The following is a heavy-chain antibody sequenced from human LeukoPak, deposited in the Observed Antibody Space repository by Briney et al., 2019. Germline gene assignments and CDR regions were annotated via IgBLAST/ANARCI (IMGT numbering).Heavy chain of an antibody. CDR1: GFSFSTYA. CDR2: ISGSGIDT. Sequence: GGSQRPSCAASGFSFSTYAMSWVRHAPGKGLEWVSGISGSGIDTHYADSVKGRFRISRDNSKNTLYLQLNSLRDEDTAVYYCASGTYRLGDYWGLGTLVTVSS. D-gene: IGHD3-10*01. J-gene: IGHJ4*02. V-gene: IGHV3-23*01. CDR3: ASGTYRLGDY.